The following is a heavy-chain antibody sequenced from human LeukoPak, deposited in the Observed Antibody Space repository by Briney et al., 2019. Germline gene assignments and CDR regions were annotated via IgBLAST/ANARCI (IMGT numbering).Heavy chain of an antibody. D-gene: IGHD6-19*01. CDR2: INPNSGGT. CDR3: AQSSGWDSLKY. V-gene: IGHV1-2*02. CDR1: GYTFTGYY. Sequence: GASVKVSCKASGYTFTGYYMHWVRQAPARGLEWMGWINPNSGGTNYAQKFQGRVSMTRDTSISTAYMELSRLRSDDTAVYYCAQSSGWDSLKYWGQGTLVTVSS. J-gene: IGHJ4*02.